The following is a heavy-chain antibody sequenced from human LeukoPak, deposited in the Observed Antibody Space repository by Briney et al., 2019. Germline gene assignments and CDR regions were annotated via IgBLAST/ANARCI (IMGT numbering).Heavy chain of an antibody. Sequence: GGSLRLSCAASGFTFSRDSMNWVRQAPGKGLEWVSYINGGGSPIYYADSVRGRFTISRDNAKNSLYLQMNSLRVEDTAVYYCARSPLDYWGQGTLVTVSS. J-gene: IGHJ4*02. CDR1: GFTFSRDS. CDR2: INGGGSPI. V-gene: IGHV3-48*04. CDR3: ARSPLDY.